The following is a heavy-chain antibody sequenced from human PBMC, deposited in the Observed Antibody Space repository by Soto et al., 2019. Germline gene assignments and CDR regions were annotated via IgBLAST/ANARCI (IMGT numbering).Heavy chain of an antibody. D-gene: IGHD6-13*01. J-gene: IGHJ6*03. CDR3: AKGAAAHGLYYAYYLDV. CDR1: GLTFTNYA. Sequence: VQLLESGGDLVQPGGSLRLSCAASGLTFTNYAMSWVRQAPGKGLEWVSAISGSGGSTYYADAVKGRFTISRDNSESTLYLQMNSLRAEDAAVYYCAKGAAAHGLYYAYYLDVWGTGTTVTVSS. CDR2: ISGSGGST. V-gene: IGHV3-23*01.